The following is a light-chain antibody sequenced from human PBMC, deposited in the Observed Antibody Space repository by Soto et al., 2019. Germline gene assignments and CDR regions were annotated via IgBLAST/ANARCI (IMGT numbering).Light chain of an antibody. CDR1: QGLXSK. Sequence: EIVVTQSPATLSVSPGERSTLACRASQGLXSKFAWYQPKPGQAPRILXYGASSRATGIPDRLSGSGSGTDFTLTITGLEPEDSAVYFCQQYTGPTTTFGQGTRLEIK. CDR2: GAS. J-gene: IGKJ5*01. V-gene: IGKV3-20*01. CDR3: QQYTGPTTT.